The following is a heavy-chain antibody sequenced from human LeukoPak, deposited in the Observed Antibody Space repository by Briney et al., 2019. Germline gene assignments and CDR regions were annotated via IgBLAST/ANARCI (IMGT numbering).Heavy chain of an antibody. CDR1: GYTFTSYA. Sequence: ASVKVSCKASGYTFTSYAMHWVRQAPGQRLEWMGWINAGNGNTKYSQKFQGRVTITRDTSASTAYMELSSLRSEDTAVYYCARGLLWFGELFLYWGQGTLVTASS. CDR2: INAGNGNT. V-gene: IGHV1-3*01. D-gene: IGHD3-10*01. CDR3: ARGLLWFGELFLY. J-gene: IGHJ4*02.